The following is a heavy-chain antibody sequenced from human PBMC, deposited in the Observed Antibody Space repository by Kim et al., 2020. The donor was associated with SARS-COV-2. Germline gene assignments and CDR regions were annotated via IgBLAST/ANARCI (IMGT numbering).Heavy chain of an antibody. CDR1: GFSFSSYG. Sequence: GGSLRLSCAASGFSFSSYGMSWVRQAPGKGLEWVAGISGSGDNTHYADSVKGRFTISRDNSKNTLFLHMNSLRAEDTAVYFCAKDFAYYDLFGFFDYWGQGTRVTVSA. J-gene: IGHJ4*02. CDR3: AKDFAYYDLFGFFDY. V-gene: IGHV3-23*01. D-gene: IGHD3-9*01. CDR2: ISGSGDNT.